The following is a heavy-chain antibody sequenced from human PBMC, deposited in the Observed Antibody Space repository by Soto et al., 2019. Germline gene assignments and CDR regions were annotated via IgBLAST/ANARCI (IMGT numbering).Heavy chain of an antibody. D-gene: IGHD2-2*01. J-gene: IGHJ6*02. CDR1: GFTVSSNY. CDR3: ARDQVVPAAIVGSQIYGMDV. Sequence: GGSLRLSCAASGFTVSSNYMSWVRQAPGKGLEWVSVIYSGGSTYYADSVKGRFTISRDNSKNTLYLQMNSLRAEDTAVYYCARDQVVPAAIVGSQIYGMDVWGQGTTVTVSS. CDR2: IYSGGST. V-gene: IGHV3-53*01.